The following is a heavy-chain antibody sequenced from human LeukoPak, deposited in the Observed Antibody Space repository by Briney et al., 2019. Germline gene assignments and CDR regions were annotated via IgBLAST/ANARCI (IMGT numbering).Heavy chain of an antibody. CDR1: GGSISSGSYY. Sequence: PSQTLSLTCTASGGSISSGSYYWRWLRQPAGKGLEWIGRIYTSGSTDYNPSLKSRVTISVDTSKNQFSLKLSSVTAADTAVYYCARERIYSNEAFDPWGQGTLVTVSS. V-gene: IGHV4-61*02. CDR2: IYTSGST. CDR3: ARERIYSNEAFDP. J-gene: IGHJ5*02. D-gene: IGHD4-11*01.